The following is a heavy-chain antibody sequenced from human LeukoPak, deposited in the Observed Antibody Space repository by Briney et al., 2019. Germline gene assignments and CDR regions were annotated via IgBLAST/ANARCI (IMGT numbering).Heavy chain of an antibody. D-gene: IGHD5-24*01. J-gene: IGHJ6*02. Sequence: SETLSLTCTVSGGSISSSSYYWGWIRQPPGKGLEWIGSIYYSGSTYYNPSLKSRVTISVDTSKNQFSLKLSSVTAADTAVYYCARDLGAQIDGYNYVDYYYGMDVWGQGTTVTVSS. CDR1: GGSISSSSYY. V-gene: IGHV4-39*07. CDR3: ARDLGAQIDGYNYVDYYYGMDV. CDR2: IYYSGST.